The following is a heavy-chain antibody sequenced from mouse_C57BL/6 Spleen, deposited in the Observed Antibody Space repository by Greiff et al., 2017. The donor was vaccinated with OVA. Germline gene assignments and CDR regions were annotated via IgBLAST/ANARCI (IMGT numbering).Heavy chain of an antibody. D-gene: IGHD1-1*01. CDR1: GFTFSSYA. CDR3: ARDYYGSSYGYFDV. CDR2: ISDGGSYT. J-gene: IGHJ1*03. V-gene: IGHV5-4*01. Sequence: DVKLVESGGGLVKPGGSLKLSCAASGFTFSSYAMSWVRQTPEKRLEWVATISDGGSYTYYPDNVKGRFTISRDNAKNNLYLQMSHLKSEDTAMYDCARDYYGSSYGYFDVWGTGTTVTVSS.